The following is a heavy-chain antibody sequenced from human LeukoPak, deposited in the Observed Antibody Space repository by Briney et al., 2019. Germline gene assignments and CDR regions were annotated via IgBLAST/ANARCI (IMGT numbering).Heavy chain of an antibody. D-gene: IGHD6-13*01. J-gene: IGHJ4*02. V-gene: IGHV4-59*12. CDR2: IYYSGST. CDR3: ARGRGIAAAGKGNFDY. Sequence: SETLSLTCTVSGGSISSYYWSWIRQPPGKGLEWIGYIYYSGSTNYNPSLKSRVTISVDTSKNQFSLKLSSVTAADTAVYYCARGRGIAAAGKGNFDYWGQGTLVTVSS. CDR1: GGSISSYY.